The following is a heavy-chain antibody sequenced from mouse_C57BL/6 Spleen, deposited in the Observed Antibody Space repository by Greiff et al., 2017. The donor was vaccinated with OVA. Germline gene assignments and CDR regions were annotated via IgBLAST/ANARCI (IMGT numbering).Heavy chain of an antibody. J-gene: IGHJ4*01. CDR1: GFTFSSYG. Sequence: DVQLVESGGDLVKPGGSLKLSCAASGFTFSSYGMSWVRQTPDKRLEWVATISSGGSYTYYPDSVKGRFTISRDNAKNTLYLQMSSLKSEDTAMYYCARLGDYDAMDYWGQGTSVTVSS. V-gene: IGHV5-6*01. CDR3: ARLGDYDAMDY. CDR2: ISSGGSYT.